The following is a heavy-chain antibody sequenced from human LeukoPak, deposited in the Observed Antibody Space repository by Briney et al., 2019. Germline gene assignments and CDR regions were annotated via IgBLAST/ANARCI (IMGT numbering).Heavy chain of an antibody. Sequence: ASVKVSCKASGYTFTSYDINWVRQATGQGLEWMGWMNPNSGNTGYAQKFQGRVTMTRNTSISTAYMELSSLRSEDTAVYYCARVKPRLAAAGRPNWFDPWGQGTLVTVSS. CDR3: ARVKPRLAAAGRPNWFDP. CDR1: GYTFTSYD. D-gene: IGHD6-13*01. CDR2: MNPNSGNT. J-gene: IGHJ5*02. V-gene: IGHV1-8*01.